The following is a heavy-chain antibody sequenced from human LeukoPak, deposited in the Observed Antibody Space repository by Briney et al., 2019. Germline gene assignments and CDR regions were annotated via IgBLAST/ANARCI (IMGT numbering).Heavy chain of an antibody. Sequence: GGSLRLSCAASGFTFSSYSMNWVRQAPGKGLEWVANIKQDGSEKYYVDSVKGRFTISRDNAKNSLYLQMNSLRAEDTAVYYCARVNVRARPRVFDYWGQGTLVTVSS. D-gene: IGHD6-6*01. J-gene: IGHJ4*02. CDR3: ARVNVRARPRVFDY. CDR2: IKQDGSEK. V-gene: IGHV3-7*01. CDR1: GFTFSSYS.